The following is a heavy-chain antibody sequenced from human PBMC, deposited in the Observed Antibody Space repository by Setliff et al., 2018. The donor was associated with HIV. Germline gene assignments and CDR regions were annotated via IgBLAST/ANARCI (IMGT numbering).Heavy chain of an antibody. CDR1: GYAFTYYY. V-gene: IGHV1-46*01. Sequence: VASVKVSCKTSGYAFTYYYIHWVRQAPGRGLEWLGTLNPNGGSTTYAQKFQGRVTMTRDTSTSTVYMELRSLRSEDTAVYYCARVQPVIPPSFDHWGQGTLVTVSS. D-gene: IGHD3-16*02. CDR2: LNPNGGST. CDR3: ARVQPVIPPSFDH. J-gene: IGHJ4*02.